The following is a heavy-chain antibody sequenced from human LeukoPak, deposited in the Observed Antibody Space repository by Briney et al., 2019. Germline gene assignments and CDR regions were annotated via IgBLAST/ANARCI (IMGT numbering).Heavy chain of an antibody. CDR3: ARGNGHSSSSRYFDY. Sequence: PGGSLILSCAASGFTVSSNYMNWVRQAPGKGLEWVPVIASGGSTYCADPVKGRFTISRDTSKNTLYLQMNSLRAEDTAVYYCARGNGHSSSSRYFDYWGQGTLVTVSS. J-gene: IGHJ4*02. D-gene: IGHD6-6*01. CDR2: IASGGST. V-gene: IGHV3-66*01. CDR1: GFTVSSNY.